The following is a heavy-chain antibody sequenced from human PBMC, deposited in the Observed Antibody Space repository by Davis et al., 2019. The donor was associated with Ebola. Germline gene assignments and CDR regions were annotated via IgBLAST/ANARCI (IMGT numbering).Heavy chain of an antibody. V-gene: IGHV4-34*01. J-gene: IGHJ4*02. CDR2: INHSGST. Sequence: SETLSLTCAVYGGSFSGYYWSWIRQPPGKGLEWIEEINHSGSTNYNPSLKSRVTISVDTSKNQFSLKLSSVTAADTAVYYCAGSRGSGFPDYWGQGTLVTVSS. CDR3: AGSRGSGFPDY. CDR1: GGSFSGYY. D-gene: IGHD3-10*01.